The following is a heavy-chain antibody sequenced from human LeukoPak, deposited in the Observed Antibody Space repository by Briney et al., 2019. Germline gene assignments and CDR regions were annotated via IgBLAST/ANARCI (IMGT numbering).Heavy chain of an antibody. V-gene: IGHV3-30*02. CDR1: GFTFSSYG. CDR3: TKDLELLWFGVTDY. CDR2: IRYDGSNK. J-gene: IGHJ4*02. Sequence: GGSLRLSCAASGFTFSSYGMHWVRQAPGKGLEWVAFIRYDGSNKYYADSVKGRFTIFRDNSKNTLYLQMNSLRAEDTALYYCTKDLELLWFGVTDYWGQGTLVTVSS. D-gene: IGHD3-10*01.